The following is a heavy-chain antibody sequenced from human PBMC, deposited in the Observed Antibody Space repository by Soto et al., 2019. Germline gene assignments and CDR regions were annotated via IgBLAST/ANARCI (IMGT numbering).Heavy chain of an antibody. CDR3: ATLTKYDILTGFYPC. CDR1: GFTFRNYG. D-gene: IGHD3-9*01. CDR2: IWYDGSNK. J-gene: IGHJ4*02. Sequence: GGSLRLSCAASGFTFRNYGMHWVRQAPGKGLEWVAVIWYDGSNKYYADSVKGRFIISRDNSNNTLYFQMNSLRAEDTAVYYCATLTKYDILTGFYPCWGQGTLVTVSS. V-gene: IGHV3-33*01.